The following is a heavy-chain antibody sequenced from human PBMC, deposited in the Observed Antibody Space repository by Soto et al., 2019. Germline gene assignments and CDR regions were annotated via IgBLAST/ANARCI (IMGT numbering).Heavy chain of an antibody. Sequence: LSLTCAVSGGSISSGGYSWSWIRQPPGKGLEWIGYIYHSGSTYYNPSLKSRVTISVDRSKNQFSLKLSSVTAADTAVYYCARVGNSGYDWKPGYFDYWGQGTLVTVSS. CDR2: IYHSGST. D-gene: IGHD5-12*01. CDR1: GGSISSGGYS. V-gene: IGHV4-30-2*01. CDR3: ARVGNSGYDWKPGYFDY. J-gene: IGHJ4*02.